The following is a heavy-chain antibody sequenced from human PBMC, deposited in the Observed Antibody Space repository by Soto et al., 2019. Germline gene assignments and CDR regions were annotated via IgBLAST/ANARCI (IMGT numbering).Heavy chain of an antibody. J-gene: IGHJ3*02. V-gene: IGHV2-5*01. CDR1: GFTLTTNGVG. Sequence: QITLKESGPTLVKPRETLTLTCTFSGFTLTTNGVGVGWIRQPPGKALEWLALIYWNGDLCYSPSLNNRLTITKDTSKNQVVLTMTDMDPVDTATYYCAHRRVAARPDAFGIWGQGAMVSVSS. D-gene: IGHD6-6*01. CDR2: IYWNGDL. CDR3: AHRRVAARPDAFGI.